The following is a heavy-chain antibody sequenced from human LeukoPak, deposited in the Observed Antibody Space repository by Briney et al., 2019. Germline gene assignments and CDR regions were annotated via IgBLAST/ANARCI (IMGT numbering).Heavy chain of an antibody. CDR1: GFTFSSYG. V-gene: IGHV3-30*18. D-gene: IGHD5-18*01. Sequence: VGSLRLSCAASGFTFSSYGMHWVRQAPGKGLECLAVISYDGSNKYYADSVKGRFTISRDNSKNTLYLQMNSLRAEDTAVYYCAKIDVDTAMVDADYWGQGTLVTVSS. CDR3: AKIDVDTAMVDADY. CDR2: ISYDGSNK. J-gene: IGHJ4*02.